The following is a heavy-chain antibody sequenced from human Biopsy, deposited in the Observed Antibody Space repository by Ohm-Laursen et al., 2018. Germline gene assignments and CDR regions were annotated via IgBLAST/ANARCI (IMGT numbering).Heavy chain of an antibody. Sequence: GTLSLTCPVSGGSISNNNYYWGWIRQPPGKGLEWIGSIFYRGGTHYKPSLKSRVNISVDTSKNRFSRKLNSVTAADTAVYYCVWDYDTSGYYYVSWGQGTLVTVSS. V-gene: IGHV4-39*01. CDR3: VWDYDTSGYYYVS. D-gene: IGHD3-22*01. CDR2: IFYRGGT. J-gene: IGHJ5*02. CDR1: GGSISNNNYY.